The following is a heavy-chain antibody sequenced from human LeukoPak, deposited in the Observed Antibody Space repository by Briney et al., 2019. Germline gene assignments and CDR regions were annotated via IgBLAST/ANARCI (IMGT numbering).Heavy chain of an antibody. V-gene: IGHV1-2*02. CDR2: INPNRGGT. CDR1: GYSFTDYY. CDR3: ARDTCDGVSCYNWFDP. D-gene: IGHD4-17*01. Sequence: GASVKVSCKASGYSFTDYYIHWAHQAPGQGLEWMGWINPNRGGTSYAQKFQGRVTVTRDTSITTAYMELSSLRSDDTAMYYCARDTCDGVSCYNWFDPWGQGTLVTVSS. J-gene: IGHJ5*02.